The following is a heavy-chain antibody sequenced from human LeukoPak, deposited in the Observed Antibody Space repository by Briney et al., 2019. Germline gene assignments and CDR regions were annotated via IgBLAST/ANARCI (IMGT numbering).Heavy chain of an antibody. CDR2: IKQDGSEK. D-gene: IGHD6-19*01. Sequence: GGSLRLSCAASGFTLSSYWMSWVRQAPGKGLEWVANIKQDGSEKYYVDSVKGRFTISRDNAKNSLYLQMNSLRAEDTAVYYCARDWAVAGTRYYGMDVWGQGTTVTVSS. CDR1: GFTLSSYW. CDR3: ARDWAVAGTRYYGMDV. V-gene: IGHV3-7*01. J-gene: IGHJ6*02.